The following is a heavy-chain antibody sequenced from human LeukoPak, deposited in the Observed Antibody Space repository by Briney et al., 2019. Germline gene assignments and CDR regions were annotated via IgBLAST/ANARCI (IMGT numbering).Heavy chain of an antibody. Sequence: SETLSLTCTVSGGSISSYYWSWIRQPAGKGLEWIGRIHISGSTDYTPSLKSRVTISVDTSKNQFSLKLSSVTAADTAVYYCARADRSGYFGNVVAFDIWGQGTMVTVSS. V-gene: IGHV4-4*07. CDR3: ARADRSGYFGNVVAFDI. CDR2: IHISGST. D-gene: IGHD3-22*01. J-gene: IGHJ3*02. CDR1: GGSISSYY.